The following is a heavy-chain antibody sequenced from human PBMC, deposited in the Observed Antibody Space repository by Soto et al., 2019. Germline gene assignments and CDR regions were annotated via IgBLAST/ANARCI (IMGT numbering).Heavy chain of an antibody. V-gene: IGHV4-39*01. CDR1: GGSISSSSYY. D-gene: IGHD3-10*01. Sequence: QLQLQESGPGLVKPSETLSLTCTVSGGSISSSSYYWGWIRQPPGKGLEWIGSIYYSGSTYYNPSLKSRFTASIYTPKNHSPLPLSALTAADPAVYYCGRHRGVLEWCGELFDSWGQGTLVTPSS. CDR2: IYYSGST. CDR3: GRHRGVLEWCGELFDS. J-gene: IGHJ4*02.